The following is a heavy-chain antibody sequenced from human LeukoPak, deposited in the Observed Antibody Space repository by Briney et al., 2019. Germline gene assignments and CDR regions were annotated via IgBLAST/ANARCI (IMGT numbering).Heavy chain of an antibody. D-gene: IGHD2-15*01. CDR3: ARNRGYCSSGSCYYWFDP. CDR2: IYYSGST. V-gene: IGHV4-59*01. CDR1: GGSISSYY. J-gene: IGHJ5*02. Sequence: SETLSLTCTVSGGSISSYYWSWIRQPPGKGLEWIGYIYYSGSTNYNPSLKSRVTISVDTSKNQFSLKMSSVTAADTAVYYCARNRGYCSSGSCYYWFDPWGQGTLVTVSS.